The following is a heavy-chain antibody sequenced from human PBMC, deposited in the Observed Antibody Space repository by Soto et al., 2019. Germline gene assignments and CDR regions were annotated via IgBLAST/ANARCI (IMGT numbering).Heavy chain of an antibody. V-gene: IGHV1-18*01. CDR3: ARKGYYDFWSGYPEYYSYYYGMDV. CDR2: ISAYNGNT. CDR1: GYTFTSYG. Sequence: ASVKVSCKASGYTFTSYGISWVRQAPGQGLEWMGWISAYNGNTNYAQKLQGRVTMTTDTSTSTAYMELRSLRSDDTAVYYCARKGYYDFWSGYPEYYSYYYGMDVWGQGTTVTVSS. D-gene: IGHD3-3*01. J-gene: IGHJ6*02.